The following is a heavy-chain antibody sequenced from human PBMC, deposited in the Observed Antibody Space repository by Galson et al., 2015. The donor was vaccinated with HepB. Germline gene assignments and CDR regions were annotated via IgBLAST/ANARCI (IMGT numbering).Heavy chain of an antibody. CDR1: GFTFSSYG. D-gene: IGHD4-17*01. V-gene: IGHV3-30*18. CDR2: ISYDGSNK. J-gene: IGHJ4*02. CDR3: AKEAWTTVDY. Sequence: SLRLSCAASGFTFSSYGMHWVRQAPGKGLEWVAVISYDGSNKYYADSVKGRFTISRDNSKNTLYLQMNSLRAEDTAVYYCAKEAWTTVDYWGQGTLVTVSS.